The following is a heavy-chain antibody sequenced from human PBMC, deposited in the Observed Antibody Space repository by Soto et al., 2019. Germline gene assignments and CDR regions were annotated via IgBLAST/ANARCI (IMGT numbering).Heavy chain of an antibody. CDR1: GYTFTTYG. CDR2: INPSARSA. Sequence: ASVKVSCKTSGYTFTTYGVSWVRQAPGQGLEWVGMINPSARSASYAQKLRGRLTMDRDTSTTTVYMELSRLTFEDTAVYFCARDNSAANGVLDHWGQGTLVTVSS. D-gene: IGHD1-1*01. CDR3: ARDNSAANGVLDH. J-gene: IGHJ4*02. V-gene: IGHV1-46*04.